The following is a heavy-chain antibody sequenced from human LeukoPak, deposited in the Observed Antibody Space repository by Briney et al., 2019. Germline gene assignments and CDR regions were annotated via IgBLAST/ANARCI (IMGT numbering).Heavy chain of an antibody. CDR2: INPDSGAT. V-gene: IGHV1-2*02. D-gene: IGHD6-19*01. J-gene: IGHJ5*02. CDR1: GYTFTGYY. Sequence: ASVKVSCKASGYTFTGYYMHWVRQAPGQGLEWMGWINPDSGATSYAQKFQGRVTMTRDTSISTAYMELTRLKSDDTAVYYCARAQWTNWFDPWGQGTLVTVSS. CDR3: ARAQWTNWFDP.